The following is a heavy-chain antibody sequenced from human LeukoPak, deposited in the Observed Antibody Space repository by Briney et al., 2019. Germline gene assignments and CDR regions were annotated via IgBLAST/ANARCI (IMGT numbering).Heavy chain of an antibody. Sequence: PSETLSLTCTVSGGSISSSSYYWGWIRQPPGKGLEWIGSIYYSGSTYYNPSLKSRVTISVDTSKNQFSLKLSSVTAADTAVYYCARHGGTTGIDAFDIWGQGTMVTVS. CDR1: GGSISSSSYY. CDR2: IYYSGST. V-gene: IGHV4-39*01. D-gene: IGHD1-1*01. J-gene: IGHJ3*02. CDR3: ARHGGTTGIDAFDI.